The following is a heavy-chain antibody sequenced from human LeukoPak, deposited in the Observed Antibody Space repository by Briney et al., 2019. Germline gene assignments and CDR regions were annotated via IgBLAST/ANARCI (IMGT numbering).Heavy chain of an antibody. J-gene: IGHJ5*02. D-gene: IGHD6-13*01. V-gene: IGHV4-59*11. Sequence: SETLSLTCTVSGGSISSHYWSWIRQPPGEGLEWIGYIYYSGSTNYNPSLKSRVTISVDTSKNQFSLKLSSVTAADTAVYYCARWGSSWEYNWFDPWGQGTLVTVSS. CDR3: ARWGSSWEYNWFDP. CDR2: IYYSGST. CDR1: GGSISSHY.